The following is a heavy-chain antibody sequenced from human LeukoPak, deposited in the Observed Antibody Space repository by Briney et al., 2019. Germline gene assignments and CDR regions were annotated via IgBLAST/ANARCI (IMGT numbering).Heavy chain of an antibody. D-gene: IGHD1-14*01. Sequence: KTSETLSLTCTVSGGSISSYYWSWIRQPPGKGLEWIGYIYYSGSTNYNPSLKSRVTISVDTFKNQFSLKLSSVTAADTAVYYCARGRVPDGNYYYMDVWGKGTTVTVSS. CDR3: ARGRVPDGNYYYMDV. CDR1: GGSISSYY. V-gene: IGHV4-59*01. J-gene: IGHJ6*03. CDR2: IYYSGST.